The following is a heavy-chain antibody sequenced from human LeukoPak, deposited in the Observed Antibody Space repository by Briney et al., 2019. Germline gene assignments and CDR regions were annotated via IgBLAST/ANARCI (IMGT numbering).Heavy chain of an antibody. D-gene: IGHD3-22*01. CDR2: ISAYNGNT. CDR1: GYTFTSNG. V-gene: IGHV1-18*01. Sequence: GASVKVSCKASGYTFTSNGISWVRQAPGQGLEWMGWISAYNGNTNYAQKLQGRVTMTTDTSTSTAYMELRSLRSDDTAVYYCAREGYYDSSRGDAFDIWGQGTMVTVSS. CDR3: AREGYYDSSRGDAFDI. J-gene: IGHJ3*02.